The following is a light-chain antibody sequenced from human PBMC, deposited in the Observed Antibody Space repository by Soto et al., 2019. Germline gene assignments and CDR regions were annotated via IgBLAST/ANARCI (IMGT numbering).Light chain of an antibody. V-gene: IGKV3-20*01. Sequence: IVWTQSPGTLSFSPGERATLSCRASQSVSSNYLAWYQQKPGQTHRLLIYGASSRATGIPDRFSGSGSGTDFTLTISRLEPEDFAVFYCQQYGSSPWTFGQGTKVEIK. CDR3: QQYGSSPWT. J-gene: IGKJ1*01. CDR2: GAS. CDR1: QSVSSNY.